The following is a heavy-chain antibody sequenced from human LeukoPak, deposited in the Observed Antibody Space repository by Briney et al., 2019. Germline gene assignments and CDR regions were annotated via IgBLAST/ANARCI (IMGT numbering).Heavy chain of an antibody. Sequence: PSETLSLTCTVSGGSISSYCWSWIRQPPGKGLEWIGYIYYSGSTNYNPSLKSRVTISVDTSKNQFSLKLSSVTAADTAVYYCARGGRDSSGYYYRYYFDYWGQGTLVTVSS. CDR2: IYYSGST. CDR3: ARGGRDSSGYYYRYYFDY. D-gene: IGHD3-22*01. CDR1: GGSISSYC. J-gene: IGHJ4*02. V-gene: IGHV4-59*01.